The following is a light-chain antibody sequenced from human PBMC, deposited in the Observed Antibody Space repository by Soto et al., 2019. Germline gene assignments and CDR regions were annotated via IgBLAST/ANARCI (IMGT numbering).Light chain of an antibody. Sequence: QSALTQPASVSGSPGQSITISCTGTSSDVGGSNYVSWYQQHPGKAPKLMIYDVSNRPSGVSNRFSGSKSGNTASLTISGLHPEDEGDYYFVSSSSRRSLYIFGTGNKVTV. J-gene: IGLJ1*01. V-gene: IGLV2-14*03. CDR1: SSDVGGSNY. CDR3: VSSSSRRSLYI. CDR2: DVS.